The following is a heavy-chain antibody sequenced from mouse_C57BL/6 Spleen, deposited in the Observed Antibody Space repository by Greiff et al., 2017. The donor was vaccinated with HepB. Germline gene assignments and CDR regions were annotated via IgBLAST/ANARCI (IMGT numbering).Heavy chain of an antibody. J-gene: IGHJ4*01. CDR2: ISNLAYSI. D-gene: IGHD4-1*01. CDR1: GFTFSDYG. Sequence: EVQGVESGGGLVQPGGSLKLSCAASGFTFSDYGMAWVRQAPRKGPEWVAFISNLAYSIYYADTVTGRFTISRENAKNTLYLEMSSLRAEDTAMYYCARQVTGTGGYAMDYWGQGTSVTVSS. CDR3: ARQVTGTGGYAMDY. V-gene: IGHV5-15*01.